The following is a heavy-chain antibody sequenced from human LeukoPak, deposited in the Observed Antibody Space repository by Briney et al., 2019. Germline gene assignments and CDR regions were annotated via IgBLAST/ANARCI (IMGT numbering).Heavy chain of an antibody. D-gene: IGHD3-22*01. CDR2: ISWYSGSI. V-gene: IGHV3-9*01. J-gene: IGHJ4*02. CDR1: GFTFDDYA. CDR3: ARDLADPTGYYESSGNFDY. Sequence: GGSLILSCAASGFTFDDYAMHWVRHAPGKGLEWVSGISWYSGSIDYADSVKGRFTITRDNAKNSLYLQMNSLRAEDTAVSYCARDLADPTGYYESSGNFDYWGQGTLVTVSS.